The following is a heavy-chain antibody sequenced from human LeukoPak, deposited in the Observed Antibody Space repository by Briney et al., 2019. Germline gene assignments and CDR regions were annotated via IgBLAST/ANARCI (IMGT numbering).Heavy chain of an antibody. Sequence: GGSLRLSCAASGFTFTDYWMTWVRQAPGKGLEWVANINLDGSERWYVDSVRGRFTISRDNARNSLYLQMNGLRADDTAVYYCARGAGTGNYYAYWGQGTLVTVSS. V-gene: IGHV3-7*01. CDR2: INLDGSER. CDR3: ARGAGTGNYYAY. D-gene: IGHD1-1*01. J-gene: IGHJ4*02. CDR1: GFTFTDYW.